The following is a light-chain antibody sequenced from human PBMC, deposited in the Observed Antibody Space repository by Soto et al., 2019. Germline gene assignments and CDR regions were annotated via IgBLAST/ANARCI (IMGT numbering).Light chain of an antibody. CDR1: QSVSTY. CDR3: QHRSNWPRT. J-gene: IGKJ1*01. CDR2: DAS. Sequence: EIVLTQSPATLSLSPGERASLSCRASQSVSTYLAWYQHKPGQAPRLLIYDASNRATGIPDRFSGSGSGTDFTLTISSLEPEDFAVYYCQHRSNWPRTFGQGTKVEIK. V-gene: IGKV3-11*01.